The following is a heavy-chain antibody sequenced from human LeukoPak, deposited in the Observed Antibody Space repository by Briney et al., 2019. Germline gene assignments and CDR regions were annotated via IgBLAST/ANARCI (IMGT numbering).Heavy chain of an antibody. D-gene: IGHD1-26*01. V-gene: IGHV3-7*03. CDR1: GFTFTNYW. J-gene: IGHJ4*02. Sequence: GGSLRLSCAASGFTFTNYWMSWVRQVPGKGPEWVANIKQDGSEIYYVDSVKGRFTISRDNAKNSLYLQMDSLRAEDTAVYYCARDKEEGATKLDYWGQGTLVTVSS. CDR3: ARDKEEGATKLDY. CDR2: IKQDGSEI.